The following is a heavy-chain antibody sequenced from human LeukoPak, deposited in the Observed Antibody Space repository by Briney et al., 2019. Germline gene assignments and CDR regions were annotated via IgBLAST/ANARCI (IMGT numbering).Heavy chain of an antibody. Sequence: ASVKVSCKASGYTFTGYYMHWVRQAPGQGLEWMGWINPNSGGTNYAQKFQGWVTMTRDTSISTAYMELSRLRSDDTAVYYCARSMTTVSGYYYYGMGVWGQGTTVTVSS. D-gene: IGHD4-11*01. CDR2: INPNSGGT. J-gene: IGHJ6*02. CDR1: GYTFTGYY. V-gene: IGHV1-2*04. CDR3: ARSMTTVSGYYYYGMGV.